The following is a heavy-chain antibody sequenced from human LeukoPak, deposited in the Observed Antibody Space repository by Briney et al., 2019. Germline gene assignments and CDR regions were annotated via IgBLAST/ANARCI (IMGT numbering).Heavy chain of an antibody. D-gene: IGHD1-26*01. Sequence: PSETLSLTCTVSGDSISSSTYYWSWIRQPPGKGLEWIGYIYYSGSTNYNPSLKSRVTISVDTSKNQFSLKLSSVTAADTAVYYCARAVGATVALDYWGQGTLVTVSS. CDR1: GDSISSSTYY. CDR2: IYYSGST. V-gene: IGHV4-61*01. CDR3: ARAVGATVALDY. J-gene: IGHJ4*02.